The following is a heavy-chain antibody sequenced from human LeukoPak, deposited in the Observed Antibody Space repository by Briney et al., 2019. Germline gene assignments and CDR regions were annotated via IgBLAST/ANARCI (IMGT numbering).Heavy chain of an antibody. CDR3: ARNMYTSGWYRMGS. V-gene: IGHV3-48*01. Sequence: GGSLRLSCAASGFTFSSYSMNWVRQAPGKGLEWVSYISSSTIYYADSVKGRFTISRDIAKNSLYLQMNSLRAEDTAVYYCARNMYTSGWYRMGSWGQGTLVTVSS. CDR1: GFTFSSYS. D-gene: IGHD6-19*01. J-gene: IGHJ5*02. CDR2: ISSSTI.